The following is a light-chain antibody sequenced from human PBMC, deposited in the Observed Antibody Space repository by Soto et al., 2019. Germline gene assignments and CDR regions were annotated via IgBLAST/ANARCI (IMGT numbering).Light chain of an antibody. V-gene: IGKV1-5*01. J-gene: IGKJ1*01. Sequence: DIQMTQSPSTVSAYVGDSVTITCRASQSITTWLALYQQRPGKAPKLLIYDVSSLQSGVPSRFSGSGSGTEFTLTISSLQPDDFATYYCQHYNSYSEAFGQGTKVDIK. CDR2: DVS. CDR3: QHYNSYSEA. CDR1: QSITTW.